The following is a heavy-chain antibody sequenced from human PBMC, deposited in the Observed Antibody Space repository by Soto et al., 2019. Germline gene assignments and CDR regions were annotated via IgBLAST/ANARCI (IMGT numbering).Heavy chain of an antibody. D-gene: IGHD3-3*01. Sequence: QPGGSLRLSCATSGFTFSTYGMTWVRQTPGKGLEWVSSLSGGDGTTYYADSVRGRFTISRDNSKNTLYLQMNSLRAEDTAVYYCAKEAGFRFLDWLLYFDYWGQGTLVTVSS. CDR2: LSGGDGTT. V-gene: IGHV3-23*01. CDR1: GFTFSTYG. J-gene: IGHJ4*02. CDR3: AKEAGFRFLDWLLYFDY.